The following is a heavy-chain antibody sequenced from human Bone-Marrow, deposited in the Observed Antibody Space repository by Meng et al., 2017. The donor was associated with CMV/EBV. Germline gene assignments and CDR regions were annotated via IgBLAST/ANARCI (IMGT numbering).Heavy chain of an antibody. Sequence: GGSLRLSCAASGFTFSSYSMNWVRQAPGKGLEWVSSISSSSSYIYYADSVKGRFTISRDNAKNSLYLQMNGLRAEDTAVYYCARDARVTIFGVVIDAFEIWGQGTMVTVSS. CDR3: ARDARVTIFGVVIDAFEI. V-gene: IGHV3-21*01. CDR1: GFTFSSYS. D-gene: IGHD3-3*01. J-gene: IGHJ3*02. CDR2: ISSSSSYI.